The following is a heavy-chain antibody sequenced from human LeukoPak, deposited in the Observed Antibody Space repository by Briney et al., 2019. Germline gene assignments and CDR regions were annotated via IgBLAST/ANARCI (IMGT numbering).Heavy chain of an antibody. Sequence: PGGSLRLSCAASGFTSSTYAMNWVRQAPGKGLEWVLSLGGSSRSIFYADSLKGRFIISRDNAKNTLFLQMNSLRAEDTAVYYCASDLGYVDYWGQGTLVTVSS. D-gene: IGHD2-2*01. CDR2: LGGSSRSI. CDR3: ASDLGYVDY. CDR1: GFTSSTYA. V-gene: IGHV3-21*06. J-gene: IGHJ4*02.